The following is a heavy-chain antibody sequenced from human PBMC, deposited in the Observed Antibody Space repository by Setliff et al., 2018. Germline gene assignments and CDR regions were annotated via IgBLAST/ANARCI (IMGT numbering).Heavy chain of an antibody. CDR3: ARGNEYYDILTGYENYFDY. CDR2: IYYSGST. D-gene: IGHD3-9*01. Sequence: SETLSLTCIVSGGSISSYYWSWIRQPPGKGLEWIGYIYYSGSTYYNPSLKSRVTISVDTSKNQFSLKLSSVTAADTAVYYCARGNEYYDILTGYENYFDYWGQGTLVTVSS. J-gene: IGHJ4*02. CDR1: GGSISSYY. V-gene: IGHV4-59*12.